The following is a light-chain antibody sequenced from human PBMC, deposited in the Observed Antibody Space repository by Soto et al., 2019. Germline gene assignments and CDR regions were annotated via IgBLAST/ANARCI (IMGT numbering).Light chain of an antibody. J-gene: IGKJ1*01. CDR3: PQTDSFPRT. Sequence: DIQMTQSPSSLSASVGDRVTITCRASQSISSYLNWYQHKPGKAPKLLIYAASSLQTGVPSRFSGSRSGTDFALTISSLKSDDFATDYCPQTDSFPRTFGQGTKVEMK. CDR2: AAS. V-gene: IGKV1-39*01. CDR1: QSISSY.